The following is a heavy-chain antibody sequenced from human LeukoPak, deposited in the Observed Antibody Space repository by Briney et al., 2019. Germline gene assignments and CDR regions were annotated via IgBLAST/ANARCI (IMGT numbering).Heavy chain of an antibody. CDR3: AKEVCLYVGAFDI. Sequence: PGGSLRLSCAASGFTFRTYVMHWVRQAPGKGLEWVASIWYDGSREYYGDSVKGRFTISRDTSNNILYLQMNSLRVDDTAVYYCAKEVCLYVGAFDIWGRGRMVTVSS. CDR2: IWYDGSRE. J-gene: IGHJ3*02. CDR1: GFTFRTYV. D-gene: IGHD3-16*01. V-gene: IGHV3-33*06.